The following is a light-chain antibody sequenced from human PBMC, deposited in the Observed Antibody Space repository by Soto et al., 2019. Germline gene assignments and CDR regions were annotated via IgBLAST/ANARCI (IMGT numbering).Light chain of an antibody. CDR2: EVA. V-gene: IGLV2-8*01. Sequence: QSALTQPPSASGSPGQSVTISCTGTSSDVGAYDYVSWYQQHPGKAPKLMIYEVAKRPSGVPDRFSGSKSGNTASLTVSGLQAEDEADYYCSSYAYSNNVFQSMIFGGGTKLTV. CDR3: SSYAYSNNVFQSMI. CDR1: SSDVGAYDY. J-gene: IGLJ2*01.